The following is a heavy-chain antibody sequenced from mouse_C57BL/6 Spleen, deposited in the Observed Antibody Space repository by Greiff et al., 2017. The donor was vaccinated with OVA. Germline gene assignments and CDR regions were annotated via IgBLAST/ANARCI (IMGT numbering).Heavy chain of an antibody. CDR2: IHPNSGST. J-gene: IGHJ4*01. CDR1: GYTFTSYW. V-gene: IGHV1-64*01. Sequence: QVQLKQPGAELVKPGASVKLSCKASGYTFTSYWMHWVKQRPGQGLEWIGMIHPNSGSTNYNEKLKSKATLTVDKSSSTAYMQLSSLTSEDSAVYYCARWDYYGNYDAMDYWGQGTSVTVSS. D-gene: IGHD2-1*01. CDR3: ARWDYYGNYDAMDY.